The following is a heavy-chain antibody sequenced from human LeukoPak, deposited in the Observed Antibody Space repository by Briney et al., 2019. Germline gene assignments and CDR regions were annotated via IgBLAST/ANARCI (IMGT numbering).Heavy chain of an antibody. Sequence: SVKVCCKASGGTFSSYAISWVRQAPGQGLEWMGGIIPIFGTANYAQKFQGRVTITTDESTSTAYMELSSLRSEDTAVYYCARDTEGGSYYGYWGQGTLVTVSS. J-gene: IGHJ4*02. CDR3: ARDTEGGSYYGY. CDR1: GGTFSSYA. CDR2: IIPIFGTA. D-gene: IGHD1-26*01. V-gene: IGHV1-69*05.